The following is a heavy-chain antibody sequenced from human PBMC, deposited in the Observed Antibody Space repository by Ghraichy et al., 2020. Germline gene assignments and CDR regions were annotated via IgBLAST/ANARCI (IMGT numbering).Heavy chain of an antibody. J-gene: IGHJ4*02. D-gene: IGHD3-3*01. CDR3: ARDRVTIFGVVKSPLDY. V-gene: IGHV4-39*07. CDR2: IYYSGST. CDR1: GGSISSSSYY. Sequence: SETLSLTCTVSGGSISSSSYYWGWIRQPPGKGLEWIGSIYYSGSTYYNPSLKSRVTISVDTSKNQFSLRLSSVTAADTAVYFCARDRVTIFGVVKSPLDYWGQGTLVTVSS.